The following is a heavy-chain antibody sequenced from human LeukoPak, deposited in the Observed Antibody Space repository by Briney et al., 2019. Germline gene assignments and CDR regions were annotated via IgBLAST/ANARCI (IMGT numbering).Heavy chain of an antibody. V-gene: IGHV4-61*02. CDR3: ASSGPVYFYYYMDV. D-gene: IGHD3-9*01. Sequence: SQTLSLTCTVSGGSIGSGSYYWSWIRQPAGKGLEWIGRIYTSGSTNYNPSLKSRVTISVDTSKNQFSLKLSSVTAADTAVYYCASSGPVYFYYYMDVWGKGTTVTVSS. J-gene: IGHJ6*03. CDR2: IYTSGST. CDR1: GGSIGSGSYY.